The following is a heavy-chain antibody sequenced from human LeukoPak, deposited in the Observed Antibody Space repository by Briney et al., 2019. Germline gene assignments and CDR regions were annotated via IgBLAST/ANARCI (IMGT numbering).Heavy chain of an antibody. Sequence: ASVKVSCKASGYTFTSDYMHWVRQAPGQGGEWMAIITPSDGSTTNSQNLQGRVTMTRDTHTSTVYMELSGLRSEDTALYYCARIRDGYNDAYDIWGQGTMVTVSS. D-gene: IGHD5-24*01. CDR1: GYTFTSDY. CDR3: ARIRDGYNDAYDI. J-gene: IGHJ3*02. CDR2: ITPSDGST. V-gene: IGHV1-46*01.